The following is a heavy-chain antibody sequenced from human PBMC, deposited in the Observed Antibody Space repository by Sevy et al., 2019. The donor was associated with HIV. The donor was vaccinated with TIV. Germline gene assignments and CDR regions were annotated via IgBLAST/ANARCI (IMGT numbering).Heavy chain of an antibody. J-gene: IGHJ6*02. CDR1: EGTFSSYA. CDR3: ARDLFALSRGGYGSGSYQPDV. Sequence: ASVKVSCKASEGTFSSYAISWVRQAPGQGLEWMGGIIPIFGTANYAQKFQGRVTITADESTSTAYMELSSLRSEDTAVYYCARDLFALSRGGYGSGSYQPDVWGQGTTVTVSS. V-gene: IGHV1-69*13. CDR2: IIPIFGTA. D-gene: IGHD3-10*01.